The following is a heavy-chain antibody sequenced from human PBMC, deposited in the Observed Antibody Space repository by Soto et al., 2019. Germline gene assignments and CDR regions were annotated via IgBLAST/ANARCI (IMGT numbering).Heavy chain of an antibody. CDR3: AREETAWPLAYGLDV. Sequence: GSLRLSCEASGFSFSTYSMHWVRQAPGKGLEWVSSIGRRSDIYYADSVKGRFTISRDNAKNSVSLQMNSLRDEDTAVCCCAREETAWPLAYGLDVWGQGTTVTVSS. D-gene: IGHD2-21*02. CDR1: GFSFSTYS. CDR2: IGRRSDI. J-gene: IGHJ6*02. V-gene: IGHV3-21*01.